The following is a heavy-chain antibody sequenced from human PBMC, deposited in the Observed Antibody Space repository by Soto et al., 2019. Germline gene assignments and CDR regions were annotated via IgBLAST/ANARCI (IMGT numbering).Heavy chain of an antibody. V-gene: IGHV1-69*12. CDR2: IIPIFGTA. Sequence: QVQLVQSGAEVKKPGSSVKVSCKASGGTFSSYAISWVRQAPGQGLEWMGGIIPIFGTANYAQKFQGRVTXXAXEHXSTAYMERSSLRSEDTAVYYCARFVRPFYSYGMDVWGQGTTVTVSS. J-gene: IGHJ6*02. CDR1: GGTFSSYA. CDR3: ARFVRPFYSYGMDV.